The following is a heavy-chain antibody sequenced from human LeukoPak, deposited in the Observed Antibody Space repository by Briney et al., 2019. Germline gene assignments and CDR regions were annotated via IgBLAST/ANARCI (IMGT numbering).Heavy chain of an antibody. CDR3: ARDGDSIVVVTASAFDI. CDR1: GFTFSDYY. V-gene: IGHV3-11*04. J-gene: IGHJ3*02. CDR2: ISSGGSTI. D-gene: IGHD2-21*02. Sequence: PGGSLRLSCAASGFTFSDYYMSWIRQAPGKGLEWDSYISSGGSTIYYADSVKGRFTISRDNAKNSLYLQMNSLRAEDTAVYYCARDGDSIVVVTASAFDIWGQGTMVTVSS.